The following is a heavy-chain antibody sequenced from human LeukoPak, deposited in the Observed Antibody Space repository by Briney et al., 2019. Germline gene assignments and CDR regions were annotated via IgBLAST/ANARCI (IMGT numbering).Heavy chain of an antibody. J-gene: IGHJ4*02. Sequence: SETLSLTCTVSGGSISSSSYYWGWIRQPPGKGLEWIGSIHYSGSTYYNPSLKSRVTISVDTSKNQFSLKLSSVTAADTAVYYCETGTLYFDYWGQGTLVTVYS. D-gene: IGHD1-1*01. V-gene: IGHV4-39*01. CDR1: GGSISSSSYY. CDR2: IHYSGST. CDR3: ETGTLYFDY.